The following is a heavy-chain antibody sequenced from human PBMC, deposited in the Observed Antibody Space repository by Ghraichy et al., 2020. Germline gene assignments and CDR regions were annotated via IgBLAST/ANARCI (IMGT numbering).Heavy chain of an antibody. CDR1: GFTFRSYG. CDR3: AKEDGCSSSSCYRGDFDY. V-gene: IGHV3-33*06. CDR2: IWYDGGND. J-gene: IGHJ4*02. Sequence: GGSLRLSCAASGFTFRSYGMHWVRQAPGKGLEWVAAIWYDGGNDYYADSVKGRFTISRDNSKSTLYLQMNSLRAEDTAVYYCAKEDGCSSSSCYRGDFDYWGQGTLVTVSS. D-gene: IGHD2-2*02.